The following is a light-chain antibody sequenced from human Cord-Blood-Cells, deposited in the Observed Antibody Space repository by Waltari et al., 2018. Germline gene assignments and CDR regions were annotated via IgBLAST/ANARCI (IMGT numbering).Light chain of an antibody. CDR2: AAS. Sequence: DIQMTQSPSSLSASVGDRVTITGRASKSISSYLNWYQQKPGKAPKLLIYAASSLQSGVPSRFSGSGSGTDFTLTISSLQPEDFATYYCQQSYSTPGTFGQGTKVEIK. V-gene: IGKV1-39*01. J-gene: IGKJ1*01. CDR3: QQSYSTPGT. CDR1: KSISSY.